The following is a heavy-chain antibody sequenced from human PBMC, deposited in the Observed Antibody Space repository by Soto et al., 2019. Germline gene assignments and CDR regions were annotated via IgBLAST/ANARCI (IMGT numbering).Heavy chain of an antibody. CDR3: ARGPDYYGSGSRREFWFDP. CDR2: MNPNSGNT. J-gene: IGHJ5*02. D-gene: IGHD3-10*01. Sequence: ASVKVSCKASGYTFTSYDINWVRQATGQGLEWMGWMNPNSGNTGYAQKFQGRVTMTRSTSISTAYMELSSLRSEDTAVYYCARGPDYYGSGSRREFWFDPWGQGTLVTVSS. V-gene: IGHV1-8*01. CDR1: GYTFTSYD.